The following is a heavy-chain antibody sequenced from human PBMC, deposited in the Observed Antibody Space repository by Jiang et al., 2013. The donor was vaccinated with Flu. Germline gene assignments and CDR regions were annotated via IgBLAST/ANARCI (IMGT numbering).Heavy chain of an antibody. CDR1: GFTFSDSY. V-gene: IGHV3-11*01. Sequence: QLLESGGSLVKPGGSLRLSCAASGFTFSDSYMSWIRQAPGKGLEWIAYISGSSTNIYHADSVKGRFTISRDNAKNSLYLQMNSLRVEDTAVYYCAGNLDYWGRGTLVTVSS. CDR2: ISGSSTNI. D-gene: IGHD1-14*01. J-gene: IGHJ4*02. CDR3: AGNLDY.